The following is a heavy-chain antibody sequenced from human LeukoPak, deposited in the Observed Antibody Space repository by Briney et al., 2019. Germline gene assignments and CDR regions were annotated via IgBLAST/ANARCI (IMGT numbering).Heavy chain of an antibody. D-gene: IGHD2-2*03. V-gene: IGHV4-59*13. CDR3: ARDLGYCSTTSCYPWFDP. Sequence: SETLSLTCTVSGASISSYYWSWIRQPPGKGLEWIGYIYYSGYTNYNPSLKSRVTISVDTYKNQFSLKVNSVTAADTALYYCARDLGYCSTTSCYPWFDPWGQGTLVIVSS. CDR1: GASISSYY. CDR2: IYYSGYT. J-gene: IGHJ5*02.